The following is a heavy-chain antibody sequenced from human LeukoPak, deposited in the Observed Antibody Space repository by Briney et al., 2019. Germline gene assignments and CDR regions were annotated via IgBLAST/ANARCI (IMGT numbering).Heavy chain of an antibody. CDR1: GYSISSGYY. CDR3: AKGLVSEHRGADLENYFDN. J-gene: IGHJ4*02. D-gene: IGHD3-3*01. V-gene: IGHV4-38-2*02. Sequence: SETLSLTCTVSGYSISSGYYWGWIRQPPGKGLEWIGSIYHSGSTYYNPSLKSRVTISVDTSKNQFSLKLSSVTAADTAVYYCAKGLVSEHRGADLENYFDNWGQGTLVTVSS. CDR2: IYHSGST.